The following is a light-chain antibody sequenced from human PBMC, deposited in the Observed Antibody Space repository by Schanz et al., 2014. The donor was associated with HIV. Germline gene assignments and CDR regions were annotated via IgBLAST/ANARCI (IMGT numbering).Light chain of an antibody. Sequence: EIVLTQSPGSLSLSPGGRATLSCGASQSLSSSYLAWYQQKRDQPPRLVIYATSTRAAGIPDRFSGTGSGTDFTLTISRLEPEDFAVYYCQQYGSSPLTFGQGTKVEIK. CDR1: QSLSSSY. J-gene: IGKJ1*01. CDR3: QQYGSSPLT. V-gene: IGKV3-20*01. CDR2: ATS.